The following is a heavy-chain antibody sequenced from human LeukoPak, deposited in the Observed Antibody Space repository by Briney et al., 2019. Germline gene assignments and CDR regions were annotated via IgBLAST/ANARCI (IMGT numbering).Heavy chain of an antibody. V-gene: IGHV1-2*02. D-gene: IGHD3-10*01. CDR3: ARDFSWGVDY. CDR1: GFTFTGYY. CDR2: INGNSGTT. J-gene: IGHJ4*02. Sequence: ASVTVSCKASGFTFTGYYMHWVRQAPGQRLEWMGGINGNSGTTNYARNFQDRVTLTRDTSISTVYMELSKLRIDDPAVYYCARDFSWGVDYWGQGTLVTVSS.